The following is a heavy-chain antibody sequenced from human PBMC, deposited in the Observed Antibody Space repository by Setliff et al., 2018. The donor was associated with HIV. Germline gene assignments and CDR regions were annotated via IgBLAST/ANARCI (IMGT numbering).Heavy chain of an antibody. CDR1: GYSFSTYW. CDR3: ARHTRQLEFLEWLSPHYYHYYYIDV. J-gene: IGHJ6*03. Sequence: GESLKISCKGSGYSFSTYWIGWVRQMPGKCLEWMGIIYPGDSDTTYSPSFQGQVTISADKSISTAYLQWRSLKASDTAMYYCARHTRQLEFLEWLSPHYYHYYYIDVWGQGTTVTVSS. CDR2: IYPGDSDT. V-gene: IGHV5-51*01. D-gene: IGHD3-3*01.